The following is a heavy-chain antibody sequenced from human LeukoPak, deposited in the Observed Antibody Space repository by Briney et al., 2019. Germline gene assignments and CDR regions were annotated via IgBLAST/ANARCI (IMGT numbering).Heavy chain of an antibody. CDR1: GYTFTGYY. V-gene: IGHV1-2*02. Sequence: ASVKVSCKASGYTFTGYYMQWVRQAPGQGLEWMVWINPNSGGTNYAQKFQGRVTMTRDTSISTAYMELSRLRSDDTAVYYCARGGRYYYDSSGPIDYWGQGTLVTVSS. D-gene: IGHD3-22*01. CDR3: ARGGRYYYDSSGPIDY. CDR2: INPNSGGT. J-gene: IGHJ4*02.